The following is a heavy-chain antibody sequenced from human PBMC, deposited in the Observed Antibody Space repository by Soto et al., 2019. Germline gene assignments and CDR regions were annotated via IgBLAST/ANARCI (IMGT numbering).Heavy chain of an antibody. CDR1: GGPISSGGYY. J-gene: IGHJ3*02. V-gene: IGHV4-31*03. CDR2: IYYSGST. Sequence: QVQLQESGPGLVKPSQTLSLTCTVSGGPISSGGYYWSWIRQHPGKGLEWIGYIYYSGSTYYNPSLKSRVTISVDTSKNQFSLKLSSVTAADTAVYYCARDRGGISSGWDDAFDIWGQGTMVTVSS. D-gene: IGHD6-19*01. CDR3: ARDRGGISSGWDDAFDI.